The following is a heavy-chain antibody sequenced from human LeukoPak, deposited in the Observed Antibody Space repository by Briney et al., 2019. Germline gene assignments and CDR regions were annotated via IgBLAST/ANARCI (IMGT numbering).Heavy chain of an antibody. Sequence: GRSLRLSCAASGFTFSSYAMHWVRQAPGKGLEWVAVISYDGSNKYYADSVKGRFTISRDNSKNTLYLQMNSLRAEDTAVYYCARESWLRSFYFDYWGQGTLVTVSS. CDR2: ISYDGSNK. CDR3: ARESWLRSFYFDY. V-gene: IGHV3-30*01. D-gene: IGHD5-12*01. J-gene: IGHJ4*02. CDR1: GFTFSSYA.